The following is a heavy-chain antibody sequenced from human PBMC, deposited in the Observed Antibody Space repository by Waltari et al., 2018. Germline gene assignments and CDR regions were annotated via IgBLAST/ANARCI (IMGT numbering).Heavy chain of an antibody. V-gene: IGHV3-7*03. CDR1: GFRFSCHW. D-gene: IGHD1-1*01. J-gene: IGHJ4*02. Sequence: DVQLVESGGGLVQPGGSLRLSCSASGFRFSCHWMAWVRQAPGKGPEWVANINRGGSGRYYLDSVEGRFVISRDDSKNSLFLQMNSLRPEDTALYYCARHFPDGANDFDYWGQGTLVTVST. CDR3: ARHFPDGANDFDY. CDR2: INRGGSGR.